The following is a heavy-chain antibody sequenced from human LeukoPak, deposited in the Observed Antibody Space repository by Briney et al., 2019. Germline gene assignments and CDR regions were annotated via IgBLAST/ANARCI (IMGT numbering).Heavy chain of an antibody. CDR2: IYTSGST. V-gene: IGHV4-4*07. CDR3: ARDVVAAAGTWDY. D-gene: IGHD6-13*01. J-gene: IGHJ4*02. CDR1: GGSISSFY. Sequence: SETLSLTCTVSGGSISSFYWSWIRQPAGKGLEWIGRIYTSGSTNYNPSLKGRVTMSVDTSKNQFTLKLSSVSAADTAVYYCARDVVAAAGTWDYWGQGTLVTVSS.